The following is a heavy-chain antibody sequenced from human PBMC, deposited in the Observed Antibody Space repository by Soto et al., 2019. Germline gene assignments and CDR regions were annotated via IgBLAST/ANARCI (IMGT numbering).Heavy chain of an antibody. D-gene: IGHD2-15*01. CDR1: GFSLSTSGVG. CDR3: AHSYSCRGDSCYSNISWLDP. J-gene: IGHJ5*02. Sequence: QITLKESGPTLVKPTQTLTLTCTFSGFSLSTSGVGVGWIRQPPGKALEWLALIYWDDDKRYSPSLKSRLTITKDTSKNQVVITMTNMDPVDTATYYRAHSYSCRGDSCYSNISWLDPWGQGTLVTVSS. CDR2: IYWDDDK. V-gene: IGHV2-5*02.